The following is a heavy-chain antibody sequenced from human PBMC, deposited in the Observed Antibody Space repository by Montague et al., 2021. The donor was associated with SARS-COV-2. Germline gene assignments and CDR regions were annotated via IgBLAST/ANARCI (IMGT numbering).Heavy chain of an antibody. V-gene: IGHV3-23*01. D-gene: IGHD5-18*01. Sequence: SLRLSCAASGFSIRNYAMSWVRQAPGRGLEWVSAIAGSSDSTGDGTYYADSVRGRFTISRDNSKNTLYLQMNSLRDEDTAVYYCAKEGSRIQLWIHPGDSVVIVWVQGATVSFS. CDR3: AKEGSRIQLWIHPGDSVVIV. J-gene: IGHJ6*02. CDR2: IAGSSDSTGDGT. CDR1: GFSIRNYA.